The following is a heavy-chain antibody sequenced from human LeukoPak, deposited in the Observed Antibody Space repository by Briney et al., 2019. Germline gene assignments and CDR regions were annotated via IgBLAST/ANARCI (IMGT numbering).Heavy chain of an antibody. D-gene: IGHD4-17*01. J-gene: IGHJ6*03. V-gene: IGHV3-33*06. CDR2: IWYDGSNK. CDR1: GFTFSSYG. CDR3: AKGSGDPDYYYYYYMDV. Sequence: GGSLRLSCAASGFTFSSYGMHWVRQAPSKGLEWVAVIWYDGSNKYYADSVKGRFTISRDNSKNTLYLQMNSLRAEDTAVYYCAKGSGDPDYYYYYYMDVWGKGTTVTVSS.